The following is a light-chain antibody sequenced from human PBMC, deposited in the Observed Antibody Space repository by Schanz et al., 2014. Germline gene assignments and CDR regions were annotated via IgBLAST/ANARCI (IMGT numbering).Light chain of an antibody. J-gene: IGLJ2*01. CDR2: EVN. V-gene: IGLV2-23*02. CDR1: SSDVGRDNF. CDR3: YSSARGISL. Sequence: QSALTQPASMSGSPGQSITISCTGTSSDVGRDNFVSWYQQHPGKAPTLLIFEVNKRPSGVSDRFSASKSGNTASLTVSGLQPEDEADYYCYSSARGISLFGRGTKLTVL.